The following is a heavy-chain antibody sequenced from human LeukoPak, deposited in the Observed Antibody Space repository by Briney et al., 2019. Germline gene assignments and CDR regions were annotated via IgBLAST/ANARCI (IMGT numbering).Heavy chain of an antibody. CDR3: ARDGTSYYESRGYDS. D-gene: IGHD3-22*01. V-gene: IGHV1-18*01. CDR2: IGAYSGDT. Sequence: ASVKVSCKASNSTFSGMSWVRQAPGQGLEWMGWIGAYSGDTHYAQKVQDRVTLTADTSTNTAFMELRSLTSDDTAIYYCARDGTSYYESRGYDSWGQGTLVTVTS. CDR1: NSTFSG. J-gene: IGHJ4*02.